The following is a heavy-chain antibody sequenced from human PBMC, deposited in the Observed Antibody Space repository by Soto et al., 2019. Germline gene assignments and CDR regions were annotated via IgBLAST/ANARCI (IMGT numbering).Heavy chain of an antibody. D-gene: IGHD2-2*01. V-gene: IGHV1-18*04. CDR3: AGAASENHDAQYFHH. J-gene: IGHJ1*01. Sequence: QIQLVQSGAEVKEPGASVKVSCRASGYTFTSSGISWVRQAPGQGPEWMGWISNYNGNTNSAQKFQDRVTMTTDTSTSTAYMELRSLRSDDTAVYFCAGAASENHDAQYFHHWGQGTLVTVSS. CDR2: ISNYNGNT. CDR1: GYTFTSSG.